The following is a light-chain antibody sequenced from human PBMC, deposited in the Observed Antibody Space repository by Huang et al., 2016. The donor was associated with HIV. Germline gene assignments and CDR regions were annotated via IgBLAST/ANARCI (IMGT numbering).Light chain of an antibody. CDR3: QQSYITLT. V-gene: IGKV1-39*01. Sequence: DIQLTQSPSSLSASVGDRVTISCRASQSITNSLNWYQQKPRKAPKILIYGASSLQGGVPSRFSGSGSGTDFTLTINSLQPEDFATYYCQQSYITLTFGGGTKVEIK. CDR1: QSITNS. CDR2: GAS. J-gene: IGKJ4*01.